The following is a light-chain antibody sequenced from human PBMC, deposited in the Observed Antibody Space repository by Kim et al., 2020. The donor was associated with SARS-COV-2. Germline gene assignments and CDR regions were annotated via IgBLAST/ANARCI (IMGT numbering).Light chain of an antibody. V-gene: IGKV1-16*02. CDR3: QQYHHYPLT. CDR1: QGINNH. CDR2: GAS. Sequence: DIRMTQSPSSLSASIGDRVTITCRASQGINNHLAWRQQKPGKAPKSLMYGASSLQSGVPSKFSGSGSGTDFTLTISSLQPEDFATYYCQQYHHYPLTFGGGTKVDIK. J-gene: IGKJ4*02.